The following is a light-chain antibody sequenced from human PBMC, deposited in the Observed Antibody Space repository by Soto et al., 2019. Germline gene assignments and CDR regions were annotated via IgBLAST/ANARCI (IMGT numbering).Light chain of an antibody. CDR2: EGS. CDR3: SSHAGAVV. J-gene: IGLJ2*01. Sequence: QSALTQPASVSGSPGQSITLSCTRTSSGVENYNLVSWYQHHPGKAPKLMIYEGSQRPSGVSDRFSGSQSGNTASLTISGLQAEDEADYYCSSHAGAVVFGGGTKVTVL. CDR1: SSGVENYNL. V-gene: IGLV2-23*01.